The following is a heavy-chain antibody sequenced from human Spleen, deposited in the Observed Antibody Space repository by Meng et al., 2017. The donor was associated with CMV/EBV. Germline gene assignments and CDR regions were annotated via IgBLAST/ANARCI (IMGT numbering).Heavy chain of an antibody. Sequence: SVKVSCKASGDTFSNYGVSWVRQAPGQGLEWMGGIIPIFGTIKYAQKFQDRGTITTDESTSTAYMELSRLKSEDTAVYYCARVPVYCSSTTCSQRPYYYGMDVWGQGTTVTVSS. J-gene: IGHJ6*02. CDR2: IIPIFGTI. V-gene: IGHV1-69*05. CDR3: ARVPVYCSSTTCSQRPYYYGMDV. CDR1: GDTFSNYG. D-gene: IGHD2-2*01.